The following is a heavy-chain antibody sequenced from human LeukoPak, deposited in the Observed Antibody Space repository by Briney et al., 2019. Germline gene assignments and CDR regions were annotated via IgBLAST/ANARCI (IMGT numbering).Heavy chain of an antibody. CDR3: ARAAVYTVRGVITPLHSDY. J-gene: IGHJ4*02. CDR1: GFTFSSYA. V-gene: IGHV3-30*04. CDR2: ISYDGSNK. Sequence: PGRSLRLSCAASGFTFSSYAMHWVRQAPGKGLEWVAVISYDGSNKYYADSVKGRFTISRDNSKNTLYLQMNSLRAEDTAVYYCARAAVYTVRGVITPLHSDYWGQGTLVTVSS. D-gene: IGHD3-10*01.